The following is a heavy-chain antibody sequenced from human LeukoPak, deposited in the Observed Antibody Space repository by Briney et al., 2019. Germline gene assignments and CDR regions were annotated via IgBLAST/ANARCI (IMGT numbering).Heavy chain of an antibody. D-gene: IGHD3-22*01. Sequence: PSETLSLTCTVSGGPISSSSYYWGWIRQPPGKGLEWIGSIYYSGSAYYNPSLKSRVTISVDTSKNQFSLKLSSVTAADTAVYYCARLAPYYYDSSGYPWGQGTLVTVSS. CDR2: IYYSGSA. CDR1: GGPISSSSYY. CDR3: ARLAPYYYDSSGYP. J-gene: IGHJ5*02. V-gene: IGHV4-39*01.